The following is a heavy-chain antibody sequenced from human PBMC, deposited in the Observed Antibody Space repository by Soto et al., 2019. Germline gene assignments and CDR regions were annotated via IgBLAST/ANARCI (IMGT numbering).Heavy chain of an antibody. Sequence: SETLSLTCAVSGYSISSGYYWGWIRQPPGKGLEWIGSIYHSGSTYYNPSLKSRVTIPVDTSKNQFSLKLSSVTAADTAVYYCARVGDISSSSPTYYFDYWGQGTLVTVSS. J-gene: IGHJ4*02. CDR1: GYSISSGYY. D-gene: IGHD6-6*01. CDR2: IYHSGST. CDR3: ARVGDISSSSPTYYFDY. V-gene: IGHV4-38-2*01.